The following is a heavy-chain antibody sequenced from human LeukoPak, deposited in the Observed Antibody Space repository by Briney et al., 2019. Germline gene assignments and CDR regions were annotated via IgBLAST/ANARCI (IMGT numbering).Heavy chain of an antibody. V-gene: IGHV4-61*02. CDR3: ASSDSSSSFDY. D-gene: IGHD6-13*01. J-gene: IGHJ4*02. CDR2: IYTSGST. Sequence: PSQTLSLTCTVSGGSISSGSYYWGWIRQPAGTGLEWIGRIYTSGSTNYNPSLKSRVTISVDTSKNQFSLKLSSVTAADTAVYYCASSDSSSSFDYWGQGTLVTVSS. CDR1: GGSISSGSYY.